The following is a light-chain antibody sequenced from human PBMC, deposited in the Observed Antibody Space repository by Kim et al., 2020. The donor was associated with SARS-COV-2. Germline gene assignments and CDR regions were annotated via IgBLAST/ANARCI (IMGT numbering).Light chain of an antibody. Sequence: SLGERATFSCRASQSVSTVYLAWYQQRPGQAPSLLLYGASNRATGTPDRFRGSGSGTDFALIISKLEPEDLGVYYCQQFERSPITFGQGTRLEIK. CDR1: QSVSTVY. J-gene: IGKJ5*01. CDR2: GAS. CDR3: QQFERSPIT. V-gene: IGKV3-20*01.